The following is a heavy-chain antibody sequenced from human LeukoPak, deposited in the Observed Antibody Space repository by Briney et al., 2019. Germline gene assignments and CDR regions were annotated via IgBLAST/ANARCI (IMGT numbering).Heavy chain of an antibody. J-gene: IGHJ4*02. V-gene: IGHV4-30-4*01. Sequence: SETLSLTCTVSGGSISSGDYYWSWIRQPPGKGLEWIGYIYYSGSTCYNPSLKSRVTISVDTSKNQFSLKLSSVTAADTAVYYCARVLLWFEGHFDYWGQGTLVTVSS. CDR1: GGSISSGDYY. CDR3: ARVLLWFEGHFDY. CDR2: IYYSGST. D-gene: IGHD3-10*01.